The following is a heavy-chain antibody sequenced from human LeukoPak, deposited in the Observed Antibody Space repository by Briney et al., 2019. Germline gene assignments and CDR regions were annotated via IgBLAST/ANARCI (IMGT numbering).Heavy chain of an antibody. D-gene: IGHD4-17*01. Sequence: GGSLRLSCAASGFTFSSYSMNWVRQAPGKGLEWVSYISSSSSTIYYADSVKGRFTISRDNAKNSLYLQMNSLRAEDTAVYYCVRVADYGDYRWFDPWGQGTLVTVSS. V-gene: IGHV3-48*01. CDR1: GFTFSSYS. J-gene: IGHJ5*02. CDR2: ISSSSSTI. CDR3: VRVADYGDYRWFDP.